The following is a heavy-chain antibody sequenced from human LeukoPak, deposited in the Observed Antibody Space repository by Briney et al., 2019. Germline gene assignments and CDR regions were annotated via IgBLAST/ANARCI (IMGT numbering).Heavy chain of an antibody. CDR3: ARHCSGISCYSD. CDR1: GGSISSYY. V-gene: IGHV4-59*08. Sequence: SETLSLTCTVSGGSISSYYWNWIRQPPGKGLEWIAYIYYSGSTNYNPSLKSRVTISVDSSKNQFSLKLSSVTAADTAVYYCARHCSGISCYSDWGLGTLVTVSS. CDR2: IYYSGST. J-gene: IGHJ4*02. D-gene: IGHD2-2*02.